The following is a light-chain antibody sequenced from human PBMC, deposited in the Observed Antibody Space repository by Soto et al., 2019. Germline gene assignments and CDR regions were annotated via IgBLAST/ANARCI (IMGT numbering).Light chain of an antibody. CDR1: SSDVGGYNY. V-gene: IGLV2-8*01. CDR3: SSYASTSYIV. J-gene: IGLJ1*01. CDR2: AVN. Sequence: QSVLTQPPSASGSLGQSVTISCTGTSSDVGGYNYVSWYQQLPGKAPKLIIYAVNKWPSGVPDRFSGSKSGNTASLTVSGLQAEDEADYYCSSYASTSYIVFGSGTKVTVL.